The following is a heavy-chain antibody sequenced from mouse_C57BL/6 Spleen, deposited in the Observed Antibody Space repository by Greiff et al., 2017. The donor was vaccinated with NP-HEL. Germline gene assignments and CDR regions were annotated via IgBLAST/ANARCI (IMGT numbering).Heavy chain of an antibody. D-gene: IGHD2-3*01. CDR2: IYPGGGYT. Sequence: VQLQPSGAELVRPGTSVKMSCKASGYTFTNYWIGWAKQRPGHGLEWIGDIYPGGGYTNYNEKFKGKATLAADKSSSTAYMQFSSLTSEDSAIYYCARSDGYCFDYWGQGTTLTVSS. CDR1: GYTFTNYW. V-gene: IGHV1-63*01. CDR3: ARSDGYCFDY. J-gene: IGHJ2*01.